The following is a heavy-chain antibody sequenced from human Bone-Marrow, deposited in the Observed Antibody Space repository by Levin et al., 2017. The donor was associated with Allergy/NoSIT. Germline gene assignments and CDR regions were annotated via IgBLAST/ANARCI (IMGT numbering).Heavy chain of an antibody. CDR1: GLTLSEYE. J-gene: IGHJ3*02. Sequence: PGGSLRLSCEASGLTLSEYEFMWVRQAPGKGLEWISYISSSGAIIYYGDSVKGRFTISRDNGKNSLYLQMNILRVEDTGVYYCARRFLNAFDIWGQGTMVTVSS. V-gene: IGHV3-48*03. CDR3: ARRFLNAFDI. D-gene: IGHD2/OR15-2a*01. CDR2: ISSSGAII.